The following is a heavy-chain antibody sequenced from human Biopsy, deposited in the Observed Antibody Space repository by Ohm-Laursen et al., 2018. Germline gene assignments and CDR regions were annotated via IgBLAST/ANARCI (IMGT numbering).Heavy chain of an antibody. CDR3: ATELLPPGVGGPWLDS. Sequence: SLRLSCSASGVTLSGYGMNWVRQAPGKGLEWVSSISASSSYIYYADSVKGRFTVSRDNTKNTLYLQMNSLRPADTAIYFCATELLPPGVGGPWLDSWGQGTPVTVSS. D-gene: IGHD3-10*01. CDR1: GVTLSGYG. V-gene: IGHV3-21*06. J-gene: IGHJ5*01. CDR2: ISASSSYI.